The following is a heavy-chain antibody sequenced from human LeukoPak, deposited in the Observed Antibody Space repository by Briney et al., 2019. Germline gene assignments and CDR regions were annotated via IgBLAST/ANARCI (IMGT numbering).Heavy chain of an antibody. CDR3: ARSLGATRYNLKYYFFYGLDV. CDR2: IYYSGSA. J-gene: IGHJ6*02. CDR1: GGSISRYY. Sequence: KPSETLSLTCTVSGGSISRYYWSWIRQPPGKGLEWIGYIYYSGSANYNPSLKSRLTLSVDTSNNQFSLRLGSVTAADTAVYYCARSLGATRYNLKYYFFYGLDVWGQGTTVTVSS. V-gene: IGHV4-59*01. D-gene: IGHD1-26*01.